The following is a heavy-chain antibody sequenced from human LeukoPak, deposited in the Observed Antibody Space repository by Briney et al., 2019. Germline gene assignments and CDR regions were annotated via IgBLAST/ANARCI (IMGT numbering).Heavy chain of an antibody. D-gene: IGHD6-19*01. V-gene: IGHV3-7*03. J-gene: IGHJ4*02. CDR1: GFTFGDHA. CDR2: IKQDGSEK. CDR3: ARARSGWYVY. Sequence: GGSLRLSCITSGFTFGDHAMSWVRQAPGKGLEWVANIKQDGSEKYYVDSVKGRFTISRDNAKNSLYLQMNSLRAEDTAVYYCARARSGWYVYWGQGTLVTVSS.